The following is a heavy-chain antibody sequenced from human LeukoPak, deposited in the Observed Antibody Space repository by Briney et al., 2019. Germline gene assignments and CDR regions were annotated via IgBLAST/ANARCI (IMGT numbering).Heavy chain of an antibody. CDR1: GGTFISYA. D-gene: IGHD3-22*01. V-gene: IGHV1-69*04. J-gene: IGHJ3*02. Sequence: SVKVSCKASGGTFISYAISWVRQAPGQGLEWMGRIIPILGIANYAQKFQGRVTITADKSTSTAYMELSSLRSEDTAVYYCARKVGTMIVVADDAFDIWGQGTMVTVSS. CDR2: IIPILGIA. CDR3: ARKVGTMIVVADDAFDI.